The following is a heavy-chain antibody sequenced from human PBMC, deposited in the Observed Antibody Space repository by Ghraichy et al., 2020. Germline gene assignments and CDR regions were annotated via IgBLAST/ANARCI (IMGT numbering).Heavy chain of an antibody. CDR3: ARSTHRYYDSSGSYYYYYGMDV. CDR1: GFTFSSYW. D-gene: IGHD3-22*01. CDR2: IKQDGSEK. Sequence: GGSLRLSCAASGFTFSSYWMSWVRQAPGKGLEWVANIKQDGSEKYYVDSVKGRFTISRDNAKNSLYLQMNSLRADDTAVYYCARSTHRYYDSSGSYYYYYGMDVWGQGTTVTVSS. V-gene: IGHV3-7*01. J-gene: IGHJ6*02.